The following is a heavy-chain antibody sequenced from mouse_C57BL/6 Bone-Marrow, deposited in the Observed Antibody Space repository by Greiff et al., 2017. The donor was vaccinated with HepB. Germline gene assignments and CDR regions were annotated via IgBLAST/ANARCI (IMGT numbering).Heavy chain of an antibody. D-gene: IGHD2-2*01. CDR2: IDPETGGT. CDR1: GYTFNDYE. Sequence: QVQLQQSGAELVRPGASVTLSCKASGYTFNDYEMHWVKQTPVHGLEWIGAIDPETGGTAYNQKFKGKAILTADKSSSTAYMELRSLTSEDSAVYYCTRNMGPLWLRQTGFDYWGQGTTLTVSS. J-gene: IGHJ2*01. V-gene: IGHV1-15*01. CDR3: TRNMGPLWLRQTGFDY.